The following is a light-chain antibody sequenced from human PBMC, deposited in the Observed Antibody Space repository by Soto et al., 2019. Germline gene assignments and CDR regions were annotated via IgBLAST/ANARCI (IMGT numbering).Light chain of an antibody. CDR2: DAS. CDR1: QNINNY. J-gene: IGKJ5*01. V-gene: IGKV1-33*01. Sequence: DIQMTQSPSSLSASVGDRVTITCQASQNINNYLNWYQQKPGRAPKLLIYDASKLEAGVPSRFRGSGSGTDFTFTTSRLQPEDIATYYCQQYENLPTIGQGTRLEIK. CDR3: QQYENLPT.